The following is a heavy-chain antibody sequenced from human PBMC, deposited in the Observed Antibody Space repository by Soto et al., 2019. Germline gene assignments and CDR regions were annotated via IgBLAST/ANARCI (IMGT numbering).Heavy chain of an antibody. V-gene: IGHV3-30-3*01. D-gene: IGHD3-10*01. J-gene: IGHJ6*02. CDR3: ARDRESWFGETNYYYGMDV. Sequence: ESGGGVVQPGRSLRLSCAASGFTFSSYAMHWVRQAPGKGLEWVAVISYDGSNKYYADSVKGRFTISRDNSKNTLYLQMNSLRAEDTAVYYCARDRESWFGETNYYYGMDVWGQGTTVTVSS. CDR2: ISYDGSNK. CDR1: GFTFSSYA.